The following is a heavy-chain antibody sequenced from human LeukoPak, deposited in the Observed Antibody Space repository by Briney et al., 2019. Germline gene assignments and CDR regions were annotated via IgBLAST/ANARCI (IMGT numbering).Heavy chain of an antibody. V-gene: IGHV3-43D*03. CDR3: AKVMGRGYCSGGSCTTFDY. CDR1: GFTSDDYA. CDR2: ISWDGGST. D-gene: IGHD2-15*01. J-gene: IGHJ4*02. Sequence: PGGSLRLSCAASGFTSDDYAMHWVRQAPGKGLEWVSLISWDGGSTYYADSVKGRFTISRDNSKNSLYLQMNSLRAEDTALYYCAKVMGRGYCSGGSCTTFDYWGQGTLVTVSS.